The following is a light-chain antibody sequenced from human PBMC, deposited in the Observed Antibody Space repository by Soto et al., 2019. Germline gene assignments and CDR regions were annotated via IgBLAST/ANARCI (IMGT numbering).Light chain of an antibody. CDR1: QSVSSIY. J-gene: IGKJ5*01. V-gene: IGKV3-20*01. CDR2: GAS. CDR3: QQYGSSPPIT. Sequence: EIVLTQSPGTLSLSAGERATLSCRPSQSVSSIYLAWYQQKPGQAPRLLIYGASSRATGIPDRFSGSGSGTDFTLTISRLEPEDFAVYYCQQYGSSPPITFGQGTRLEIK.